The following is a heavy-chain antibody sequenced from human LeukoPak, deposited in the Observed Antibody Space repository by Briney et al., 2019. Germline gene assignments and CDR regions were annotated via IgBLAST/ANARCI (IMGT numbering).Heavy chain of an antibody. CDR3: ARGFPVPDY. CDR2: IYYSGST. J-gene: IGHJ4*02. CDR1: GGSISGYY. V-gene: IGHV4-59*01. D-gene: IGHD2-2*01. Sequence: PSETLSLTCTVSGGSISGYYWSWIRQPPGKGLEWIGYIYYSGSTNYNPSLKSRVTISVDTSKNQFSLKLSSVTAADTAVYYCARGFPVPDYWGQGTLVTVSS.